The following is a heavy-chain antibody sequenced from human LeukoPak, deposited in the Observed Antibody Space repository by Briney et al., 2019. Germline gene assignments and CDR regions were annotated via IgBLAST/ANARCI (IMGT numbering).Heavy chain of an antibody. CDR2: INESGST. J-gene: IGHJ4*02. V-gene: IGHV4-34*01. CDR1: GGSFSGYD. D-gene: IGHD2-8*01. CDR3: AREWDY. Sequence: SETLSLTCAVYGGSFSGYDWSWIHQPPGKGLEWIGKINESGSTNYNPSLKGRVTMSVDTSKNQFSLKLTSVTAADTAVYYCAREWDYWGQGSLVTVSS.